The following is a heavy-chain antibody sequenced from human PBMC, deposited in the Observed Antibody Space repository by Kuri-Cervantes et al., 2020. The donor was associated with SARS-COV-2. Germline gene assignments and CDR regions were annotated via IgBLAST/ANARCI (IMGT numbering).Heavy chain of an antibody. CDR1: GYSFTSYW. CDR2: IYPGDSDT. D-gene: IGHD3-22*01. Sequence: GESLKISCKGSGYSFTSYWIGWVRQMPGKGLEWMGIIYPGDSDTRYSPSFQGQGTISADKSISTAYLQWSSLKASDTAMYYCARQKFHYYDSSGYQGATDYWGQGTLVTVSS. J-gene: IGHJ4*02. CDR3: ARQKFHYYDSSGYQGATDY. V-gene: IGHV5-51*01.